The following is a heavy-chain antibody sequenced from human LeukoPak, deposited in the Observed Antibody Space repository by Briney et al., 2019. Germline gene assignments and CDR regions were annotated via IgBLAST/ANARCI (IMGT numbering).Heavy chain of an antibody. D-gene: IGHD3-10*01. V-gene: IGHV3-48*01. Sequence: GGSLRLSCAASGFTFSIYSMNWVRQAPGKGLEWVSYISSSSSTIYYADSVKGRFTISRDNAKNSLYLQMNSLRAEDTAVYYCARDSITMVRGVRKYYFDYWGQGTLVTVSS. CDR2: ISSSSSTI. CDR1: GFTFSIYS. CDR3: ARDSITMVRGVRKYYFDY. J-gene: IGHJ4*02.